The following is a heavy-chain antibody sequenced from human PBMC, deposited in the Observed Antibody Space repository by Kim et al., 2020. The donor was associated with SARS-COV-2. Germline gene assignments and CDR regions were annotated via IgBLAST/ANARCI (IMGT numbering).Heavy chain of an antibody. CDR2: ISTSVDYT. Sequence: GGSLRLSCAASGFTFSNYAMTWVRLAPGKGLEWVSAISTSVDYTYYADFVKGRFTISRDSSKNTLYLQMNSLRAEDTAVYYCAKHVTGYWYFDLWGRGTLVTVSS. CDR1: GFTFSNYA. J-gene: IGHJ2*01. V-gene: IGHV3-23*01. CDR3: AKHVTGYWYFDL. D-gene: IGHD2-21*02.